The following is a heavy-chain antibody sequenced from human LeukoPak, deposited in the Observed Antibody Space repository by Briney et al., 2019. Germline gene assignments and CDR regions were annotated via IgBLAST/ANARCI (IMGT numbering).Heavy chain of an antibody. V-gene: IGHV1-2*02. CDR2: INPNSGGT. CDR3: SREGDYGDYGRLWYFDL. J-gene: IGHJ2*01. CDR1: GYTFTGYF. Sequence: GASVKVSCKTSGYTFTGYFMHWVRQAPGQGLEWMGWINPNSGGTNYVQKFQGRVTMTRDTSISTAYMELTRLRSDDTAMYYCSREGDYGDYGRLWYFDLWGRGTLVTVSS. D-gene: IGHD4-17*01.